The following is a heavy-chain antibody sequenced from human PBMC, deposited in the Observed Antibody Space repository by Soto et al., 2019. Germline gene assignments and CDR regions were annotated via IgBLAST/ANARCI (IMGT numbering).Heavy chain of an antibody. CDR2: VHGGGST. V-gene: IGHV3-53*01. CDR3: AGRLTTAASLDY. D-gene: IGHD3-16*01. J-gene: IGHJ4*02. Sequence: VQLVESGGGLIQPGGSLRLSCAASEFTVSNNHMTWVRQAAGKGLELVSFVHGGGSTSYADSVKGRFTISRDNSKNTLYLQMDSLRAEDTAIYYCAGRLTTAASLDYWGRGTLVTVSS. CDR1: EFTVSNNH.